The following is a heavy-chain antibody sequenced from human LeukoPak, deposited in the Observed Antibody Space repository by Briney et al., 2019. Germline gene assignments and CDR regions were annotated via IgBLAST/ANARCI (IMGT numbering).Heavy chain of an antibody. D-gene: IGHD3-3*01. V-gene: IGHV4-4*07. CDR2: IYTSGST. CDR1: GGSINNYY. Sequence: PSETLSLTCAVSGGSINNYYWSWIRQPAGKGLEWIGRIYTSGSTNYNPSLKSRVTISVDTSKNQFSLKLTSVTAADTAVYYCASSTIFGVVANWFDPWGQGTLVTVSS. CDR3: ASSTIFGVVANWFDP. J-gene: IGHJ5*02.